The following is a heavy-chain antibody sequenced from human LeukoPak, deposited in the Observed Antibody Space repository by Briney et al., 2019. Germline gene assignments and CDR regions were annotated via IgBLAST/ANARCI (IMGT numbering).Heavy chain of an antibody. D-gene: IGHD1-20*01. J-gene: IGHJ4*02. V-gene: IGHV4-34*01. CDR1: GGSFSGYY. CDR3: ARDTSPGITGTY. Sequence: PSGTLSLTCAVYGGSFSGYYWSWIRQPPGKGLEWIGEINHSGSTNYNPSLKSRVTISRDTSNDQFSLKLSSVTAADTAMYYCARDTSPGITGTYWGQGTLVTVSS. CDR2: INHSGST.